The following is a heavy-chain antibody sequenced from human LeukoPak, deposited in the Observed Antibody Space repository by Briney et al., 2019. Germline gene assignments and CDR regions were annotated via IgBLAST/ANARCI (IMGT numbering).Heavy chain of an antibody. CDR2: ISSSSSYI. CDR1: GFTFSSYS. J-gene: IGHJ4*02. V-gene: IGHV3-21*01. Sequence: GSLRLSCAASGFTFSSYSMNWVREAPGRGLEWVSSISSSSSYIYYADSVKGRFTISRDNPKNSLHLQMNSLRAEDTAVYYCARPCKDVEMATRHIDYWGQGTLVTVSS. D-gene: IGHD5-24*01. CDR3: ARPCKDVEMATRHIDY.